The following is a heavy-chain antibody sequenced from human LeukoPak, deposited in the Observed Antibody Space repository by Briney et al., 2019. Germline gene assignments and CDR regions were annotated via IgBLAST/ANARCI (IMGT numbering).Heavy chain of an antibody. CDR2: IKQDGSEK. CDR1: GFTFSSYW. D-gene: IGHD3-22*01. CDR3: ARDLTYYYDSSGYLEDY. Sequence: GGSLRLSCAASGFTFSSYWMSWVRQAPGKGLEWVANIKQDGSEKYYVDSVKGRFTISRDNAKNSLYLQMNSLRAVDTAVYYCARDLTYYYDSSGYLEDYWGQGTLVTVSS. J-gene: IGHJ4*02. V-gene: IGHV3-7*01.